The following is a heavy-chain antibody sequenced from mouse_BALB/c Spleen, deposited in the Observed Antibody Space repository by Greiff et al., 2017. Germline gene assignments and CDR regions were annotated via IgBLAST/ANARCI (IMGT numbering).Heavy chain of an antibody. V-gene: IGHV1-69*01. Sequence: QVQLKQPGAELVMPGASVKMSCKASGYTFTDYWMHWVKQRPGQGLEWIGAIDTSDSYTSYNQKFKGKATLTVDESSSTAYMQLSSLTSEDSAVYYCARGGIPHWYFDVWGAGTTVTVSS. CDR2: IDTSDSYT. J-gene: IGHJ1*01. CDR1: GYTFTDYW. CDR3: ARGGIPHWYFDV.